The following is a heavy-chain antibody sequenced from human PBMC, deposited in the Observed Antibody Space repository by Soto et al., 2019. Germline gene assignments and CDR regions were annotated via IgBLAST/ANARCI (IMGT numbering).Heavy chain of an antibody. CDR1: GGSFSGYY. V-gene: IGHV4-34*01. J-gene: IGHJ5*02. Sequence: SETLSLTCAVYGGSFSGYYWSWIRQPPGKGLEWIGEINHSGSTNYNPSLKSRVPISVDTSKTQFSLMPCSVTASDTAVYYCARGGVVIARLNWFDPWGQGTLVTVSS. CDR3: ARGGVVIARLNWFDP. CDR2: INHSGST. D-gene: IGHD3-16*01.